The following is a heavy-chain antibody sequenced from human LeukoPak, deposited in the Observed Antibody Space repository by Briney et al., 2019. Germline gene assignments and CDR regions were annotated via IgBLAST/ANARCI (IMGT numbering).Heavy chain of an antibody. J-gene: IGHJ4*02. D-gene: IGHD3-3*01. V-gene: IGHV4-59*08. CDR3: ARQITVFGVLTPREFDY. CDR2: SCYSGRT. CDR1: GGSIGSYY. Sequence: SETLSLTCTVSGGSIGSYYWSWIRQPPGKGLELIGYSCYSGRTYYNPSLKGRVAISVDASKHQFSLRLTSVTAADTAMYYCARQITVFGVLTPREFDYWGQGSLVTVSS.